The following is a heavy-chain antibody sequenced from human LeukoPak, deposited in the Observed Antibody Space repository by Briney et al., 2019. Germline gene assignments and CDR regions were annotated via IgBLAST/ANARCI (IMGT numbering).Heavy chain of an antibody. V-gene: IGHV4-38-2*02. J-gene: IGHJ3*02. D-gene: IGHD3-22*01. Sequence: SETLSLTCTVSGYSISSGYYWGWIRQPPGKGLEWIGSIYHSGSTYYNPSLKSRVTISVDTSENQFSLNLTSVTAADTAVYYCVRGYFDTSGYSNPFDIWGQGTMVTVSS. CDR2: IYHSGST. CDR3: VRGYFDTSGYSNPFDI. CDR1: GYSISSGYY.